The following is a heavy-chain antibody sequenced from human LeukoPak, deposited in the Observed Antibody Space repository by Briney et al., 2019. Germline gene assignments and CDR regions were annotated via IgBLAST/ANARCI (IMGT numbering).Heavy chain of an antibody. CDR1: GGSFSGYY. J-gene: IGHJ5*02. D-gene: IGHD4-17*01. CDR3: PRHGPLTWFDP. CDR2: INHSGST. Sequence: PSETLSLTCAVYGGSFSGYYWSWIRQAPGKGLEWIGEINHSGSTNYNPSLKSRVTISVDTSKNQFSLKLSSVPAADTAVYYCPRHGPLTWFDPWGQGTLVTVSS. V-gene: IGHV4-34*01.